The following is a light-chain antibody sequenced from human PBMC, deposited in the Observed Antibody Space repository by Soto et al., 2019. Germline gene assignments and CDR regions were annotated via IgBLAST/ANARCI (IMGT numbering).Light chain of an antibody. J-gene: IGKJ3*01. V-gene: IGKV1-39*01. CDR1: QSISSY. CDR3: QQSYSTPIT. Sequence: DIQMTQSPSSLSAPVGDRVTITCRASQSISSYLNWYQQKPGKAPKLLIYAASSLQSGVPSRFSGSGSGTDVTLTISSLQPEDFATYYCQQSYSTPITFGPGTKVDIK. CDR2: AAS.